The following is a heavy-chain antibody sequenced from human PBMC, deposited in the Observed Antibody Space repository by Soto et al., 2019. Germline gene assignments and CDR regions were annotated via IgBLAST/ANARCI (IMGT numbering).Heavy chain of an antibody. D-gene: IGHD3-3*01. Sequence: PSETLSLTCTVSGGSISSYYWSWIRQPPGKGLEWIGYIYYSGSTNYNPSLKSRVTISVDTSKNQFSLKLSSVTAADTAVYYCAGRAPPERKYYDFWSGYYTGFHAFDIWGQGTMVTVSS. J-gene: IGHJ3*02. V-gene: IGHV4-59*08. CDR1: GGSISSYY. CDR2: IYYSGST. CDR3: AGRAPPERKYYDFWSGYYTGFHAFDI.